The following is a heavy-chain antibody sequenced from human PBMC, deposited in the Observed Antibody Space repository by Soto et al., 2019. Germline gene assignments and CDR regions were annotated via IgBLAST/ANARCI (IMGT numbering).Heavy chain of an antibody. CDR1: GAAMSSYY. Sequence: QLQESGPGLVKPSETLSLTCTVSGAAMSSYYWSWLRQSPGKGLEWFVYIYNSGTTDYNPSLKSRVTISVERSKFQFSRKLTSVTAADTAVYYCATDSTGYYSDAFDVWGQGARVIVSS. CDR3: ATDSTGYYSDAFDV. CDR2: IYNSGTT. J-gene: IGHJ3*01. D-gene: IGHD3-22*01. V-gene: IGHV4-59*03.